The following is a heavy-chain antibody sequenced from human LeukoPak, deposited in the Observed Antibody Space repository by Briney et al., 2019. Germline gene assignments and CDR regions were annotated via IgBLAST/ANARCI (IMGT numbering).Heavy chain of an antibody. CDR2: IALDAYRE. CDR3: ARDFSGASRIDY. Sequence: GGSLRLSCAASGFTFSSYAMHWVHQAPGKGLEWVAVIALDAYREYHADSVKGRFTISRDNSKNTLYLQMNSLRAEDTAVYYCARDFSGASRIDYWGQGTLVTVSS. V-gene: IGHV3-30-3*01. D-gene: IGHD4/OR15-4a*01. J-gene: IGHJ4*02. CDR1: GFTFSSYA.